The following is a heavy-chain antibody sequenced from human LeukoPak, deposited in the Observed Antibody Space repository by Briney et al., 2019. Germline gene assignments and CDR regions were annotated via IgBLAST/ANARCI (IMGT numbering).Heavy chain of an antibody. Sequence: PGGSLRLSCAASGFTFSSYSMNWVRQAPGKGLEWVSYISSSSSTIYYADSVKGRFTISRDNAKNSLYLQMNSLRAEDTAVYYCARRSSTSFIPYYYYYMDVWGKGTTVTVSS. CDR3: ARRSSTSFIPYYYYYMDV. CDR1: GFTFSSYS. V-gene: IGHV3-48*04. CDR2: ISSSSSTI. D-gene: IGHD2-2*01. J-gene: IGHJ6*03.